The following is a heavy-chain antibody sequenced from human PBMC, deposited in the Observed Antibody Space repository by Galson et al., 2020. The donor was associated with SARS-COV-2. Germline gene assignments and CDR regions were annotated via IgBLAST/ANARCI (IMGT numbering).Heavy chain of an antibody. Sequence: GESLKISCAASGFTFSDCAMHWLRQAPGKGLEWVAVIWYDGSNKYYADSVKGRFTISRDNSKNTLYLQMNSLRAEDTATYYCAREGGSGIIAAPTDYWGQGTLVSVSS. CDR1: GFTFSDCA. J-gene: IGHJ4*02. V-gene: IGHV3-33*01. D-gene: IGHD6-6*01. CDR2: IWYDGSNK. CDR3: AREGGSGIIAAPTDY.